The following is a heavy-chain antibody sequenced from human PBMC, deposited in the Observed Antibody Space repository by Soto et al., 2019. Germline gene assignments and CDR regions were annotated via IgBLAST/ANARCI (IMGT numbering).Heavy chain of an antibody. CDR3: ARGRFSSSWYRAGWFAP. CDR2: INHSVST. J-gene: IGHJ5*02. Sequence: SETLSLTCPVYGRSFSDYYWSWLRQPPGKGLEWIGEINHSVSTNYNPSLKSLVTISVDTSKYQFSLKLNSVTAAVAAVYYCARGRFSSSWYRAGWFAPWGQGTLVTVSS. CDR1: GRSFSDYY. D-gene: IGHD6-13*01. V-gene: IGHV4-34*01.